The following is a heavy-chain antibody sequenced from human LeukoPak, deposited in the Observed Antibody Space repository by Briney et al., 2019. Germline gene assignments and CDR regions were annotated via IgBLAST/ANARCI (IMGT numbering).Heavy chain of an antibody. D-gene: IGHD2-2*01. V-gene: IGHV4-59*01. J-gene: IGHJ6*03. CDR1: GGSISSYY. CDR3: ARGNRDQLVYYYYYMDV. Sequence: SETLSLTCTVSGGSISSYYWNWIRQPPGKGLEWIGYIYYSGSTNYNPSLKSRVTISVDTSKNQFSLKLSSVTAADTAVYYCARGNRDQLVYYYYYMDVWGKGTTVTVSS. CDR2: IYYSGST.